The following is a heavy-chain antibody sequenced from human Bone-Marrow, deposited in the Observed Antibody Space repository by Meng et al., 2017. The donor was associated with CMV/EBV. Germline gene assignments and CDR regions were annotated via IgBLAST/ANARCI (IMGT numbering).Heavy chain of an antibody. V-gene: IGHV3-11*01. D-gene: IGHD2-15*01. Sequence: GGSLRLSCAASGFTFSDYYMSWIRQAPGKGLEWVSYISSSGSTIYYADSVKGRFTISRDNAKNSLYLQMNSLRAEDMALYYCAKDIGRGGSSAKYYYYYGMDVWGQGTTVTVSS. CDR3: AKDIGRGGSSAKYYYYYGMDV. CDR2: ISSSGSTI. CDR1: GFTFSDYY. J-gene: IGHJ6*02.